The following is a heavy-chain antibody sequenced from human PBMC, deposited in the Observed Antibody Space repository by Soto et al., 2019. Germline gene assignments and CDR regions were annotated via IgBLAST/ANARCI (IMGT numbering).Heavy chain of an antibody. CDR1: GFTVSSNY. D-gene: IGHD4-4*01. Sequence: EVQLVESGGGLIQPGGSLRLSCAASGFTVSSNYMSWVRQAPGKGLEWVSVIYSGGSTYYADSVKGRFPISRGTSRNSAYLQMNSLRADDTAVYYGAGELCNYRYYWGKGTLVTVSS. V-gene: IGHV3-53*01. CDR3: AGELCNYRYY. CDR2: IYSGGST. J-gene: IGHJ4*02.